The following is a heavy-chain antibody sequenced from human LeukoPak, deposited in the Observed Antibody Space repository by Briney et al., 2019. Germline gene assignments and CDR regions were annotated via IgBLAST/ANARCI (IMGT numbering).Heavy chain of an antibody. CDR2: INPNSGGT. J-gene: IGHJ4*02. V-gene: IGHV1-2*02. CDR3: ARDPPDCSGGSCYSMDFDY. CDR1: GYTLTGYY. D-gene: IGHD2-15*01. Sequence: ASVKVSCKASGYTLTGYYMHWVRQAPGQGLEWMGWINPNSGGTNYAQKFQGRVTMARDTSISTAYMELSRLRSDDTAVYYCARDPPDCSGGSCYSMDFDYWGQGTLVTVSS.